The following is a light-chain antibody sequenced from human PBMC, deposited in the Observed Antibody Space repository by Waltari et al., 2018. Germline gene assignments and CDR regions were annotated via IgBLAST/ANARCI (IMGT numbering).Light chain of an antibody. CDR1: QSVSTN. CDR3: QQYNIWPQT. V-gene: IGKV3-15*01. J-gene: IGKJ2*01. Sequence: ETVMTQSPATLSVSPGERATLSCRASQSVSTNLAWYQQKPGQAPRLLIYAASTRATGIPVRFSGSGSGTEFTLTIGSLQSEDFAVYYCQQYNIWPQTFGQGTKLEIK. CDR2: AAS.